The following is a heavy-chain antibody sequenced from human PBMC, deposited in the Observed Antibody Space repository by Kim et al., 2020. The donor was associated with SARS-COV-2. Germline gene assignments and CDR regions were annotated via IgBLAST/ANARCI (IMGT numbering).Heavy chain of an antibody. CDR3: VLDIVVVPAAEAWYGMDV. CDR2: IYPGDSDT. D-gene: IGHD2-2*03. J-gene: IGHJ6*02. Sequence: GESLKISCKGSGYSFTSYWIGWVRQMPGKGLEWMGIIYPGDSDTRYSPSFHGQVTISADKSISTAYLQWSSLKASDTAMYYCVLDIVVVPAAEAWYGMDVWGQGTTVTVSS. V-gene: IGHV5-51*01. CDR1: GYSFTSYW.